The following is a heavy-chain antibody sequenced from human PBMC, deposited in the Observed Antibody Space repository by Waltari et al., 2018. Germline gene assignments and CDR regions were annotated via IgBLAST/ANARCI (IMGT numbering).Heavy chain of an antibody. CDR1: GASISSPHFF. J-gene: IGHJ4*02. CDR3: ATTVPAGGSSFDY. CDR2: IYYTENR. D-gene: IGHD3-10*01. V-gene: IGHV4-39*07. Sequence: HLQLQVSGPGLVKPSETLPLTCTVSGASISSPHFFWGWIRQSPGKGLEWIGTIYYTENRYYNPSLKSRLSISQDASKTQLSLKLNSATAADTAVYYCATTVPAGGSSFDYWTQGTLVTVSS.